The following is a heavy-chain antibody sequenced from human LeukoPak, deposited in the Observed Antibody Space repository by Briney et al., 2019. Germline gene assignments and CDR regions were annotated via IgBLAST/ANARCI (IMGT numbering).Heavy chain of an antibody. Sequence: AETLSLTCAVCVDSFSGYYWSGLRQPRGGGLEGVGGITHSGCSNHNPSLNSQGTIYVDQSQNQFSLKLSSVTAADTAVYYCARGKVGATPFYYMDVWGKGTKVTASS. J-gene: IGHJ6*03. CDR3: ARGKVGATPFYYMDV. CDR1: VDSFSGYY. D-gene: IGHD1-26*01. CDR2: ITHSGCS. V-gene: IGHV4-34*01.